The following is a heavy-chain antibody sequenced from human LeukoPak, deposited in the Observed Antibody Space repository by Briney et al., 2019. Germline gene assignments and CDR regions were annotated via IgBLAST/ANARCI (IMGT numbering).Heavy chain of an antibody. Sequence: PGGSLRLSCAASGFSVSTQYMNWVRQAPGKGLEWVSIIYSGADTYYADSVKGRFTISRGTSKNTLFLHMNNLRVEDTAVYYCARVGDHYHWYLDLWGRGTLVGVSS. CDR2: IYSGADT. CDR1: GFSVSTQY. V-gene: IGHV3-53*01. CDR3: ARVGDHYHWYLDL. D-gene: IGHD3-10*01. J-gene: IGHJ2*01.